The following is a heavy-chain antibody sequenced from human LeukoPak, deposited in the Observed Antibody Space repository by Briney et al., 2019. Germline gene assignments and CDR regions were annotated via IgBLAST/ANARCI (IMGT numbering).Heavy chain of an antibody. CDR3: ATFQFDY. J-gene: IGHJ4*02. CDR2: IWYDGSNK. Sequence: GGSLRLSCAASGFTFSSYWMSWVRQAPGKGLEWVAVIWYDGSNKYYADSVKGRFTISRDNSKNTLYLQMNSLRAEDTAVYYCATFQFDYWGQGTLVTVSS. V-gene: IGHV3-33*08. CDR1: GFTFSSYW.